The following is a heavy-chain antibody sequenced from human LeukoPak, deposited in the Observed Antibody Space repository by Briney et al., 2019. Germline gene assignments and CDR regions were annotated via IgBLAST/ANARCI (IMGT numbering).Heavy chain of an antibody. D-gene: IGHD3-3*01. CDR2: IKNDGSER. Sequence: GGSLRLSCAASGFVFRNYFMSWVRQAPGKGLEWVASIKNDGSERYYVDSVRGRYTISRDNTKNSLFLQMSSLRAEDTAVYYCATDRGWRTSGYYLYYFEYWGQGTLVTVSS. CDR1: GFVFRNYF. V-gene: IGHV3-7*01. CDR3: ATDRGWRTSGYYLYYFEY. J-gene: IGHJ4*02.